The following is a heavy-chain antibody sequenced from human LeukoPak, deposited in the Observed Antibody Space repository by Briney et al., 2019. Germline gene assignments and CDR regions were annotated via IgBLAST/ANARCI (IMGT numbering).Heavy chain of an antibody. D-gene: IGHD2-8*02. J-gene: IGHJ5*02. Sequence: GGSLRLSCAASGFTFSSYEMNWVRQAPGKGLEWVAKIKLDGSEEYYVDSVKGRFTISRDNAKNSVYLQMNSLRAEDTAVYYCARDCCTGGRNTFDPWGQGTLVTVSS. CDR1: GFTFSSYE. CDR2: IKLDGSEE. CDR3: ARDCCTGGRNTFDP. V-gene: IGHV3-7*01.